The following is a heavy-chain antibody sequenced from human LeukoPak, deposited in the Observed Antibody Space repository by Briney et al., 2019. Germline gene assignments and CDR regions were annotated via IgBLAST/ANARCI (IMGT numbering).Heavy chain of an antibody. CDR1: GYTFTSYD. CDR3: VRGDSSGWYGGFDY. Sequence: ASVKVSCKASGYTFTSYDINWVRQATGQGLEWMGWMNPNSGNTGYAQKFQGRVTMTRNTSISTAYMELSSLRSEDTAVYYCVRGDSSGWYGGFDYWGQGTLVTVSS. V-gene: IGHV1-8*01. CDR2: MNPNSGNT. J-gene: IGHJ4*02. D-gene: IGHD6-19*01.